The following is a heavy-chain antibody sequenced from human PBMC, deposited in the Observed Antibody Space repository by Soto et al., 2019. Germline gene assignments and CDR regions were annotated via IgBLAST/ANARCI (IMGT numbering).Heavy chain of an antibody. J-gene: IGHJ5*02. V-gene: IGHV1-69*02. CDR3: AGATVAGIFGHNWIDP. CDR2: IIPILGIA. D-gene: IGHD6-19*01. Sequence: QVQLVQSGAEVKKPGSSVKVSCKASGGTFSSYTISWVRQAPGQGLEWMGRIIPILGIANYAQKFQGRVTITADKSTSTAYMELSSLRSEDTAVYYCAGATVAGIFGHNWIDPWGQGTLVTVSS. CDR1: GGTFSSYT.